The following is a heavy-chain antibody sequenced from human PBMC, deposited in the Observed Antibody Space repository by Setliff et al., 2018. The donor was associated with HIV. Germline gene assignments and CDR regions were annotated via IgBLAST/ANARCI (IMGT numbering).Heavy chain of an antibody. Sequence: GGSLRLSCAASGFTFSNYWMHWVRQAPGKGLEWVSHINSDGSTSEHADAVKGRLTISRDNARNTLYLEMNSLRVEDTAVYYCVRVAGFSSSWFGYWGPGTLVTVSS. D-gene: IGHD6-13*01. CDR3: VRVAGFSSSWFGY. J-gene: IGHJ4*02. CDR2: INSDGSTS. V-gene: IGHV3-74*03. CDR1: GFTFSNYW.